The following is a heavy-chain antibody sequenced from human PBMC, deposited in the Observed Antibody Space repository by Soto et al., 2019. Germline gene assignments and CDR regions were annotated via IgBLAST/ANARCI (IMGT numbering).Heavy chain of an antibody. CDR1: EGYIGSGNYF. J-gene: IGHJ6*02. Sequence: SETLSLTCNVTEGYIGSGNYFWSWIRQPPGKGLEWIGSIYYSGGTYYNPSLKSRVTISVDTSKNQFSLKLSSVTAADTAVYYCARLGYYDFWSGYYYYYGMDVWGQGTTVTVSS. CDR3: ARLGYYDFWSGYYYYYGMDV. CDR2: IYYSGGT. V-gene: IGHV4-39*01. D-gene: IGHD3-3*01.